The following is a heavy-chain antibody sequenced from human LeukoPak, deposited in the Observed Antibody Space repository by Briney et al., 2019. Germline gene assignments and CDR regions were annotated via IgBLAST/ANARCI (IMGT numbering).Heavy chain of an antibody. CDR3: AKDIDGGSYPGYFDY. Sequence: GGSLRLSCAVSGFTFRTYWMHWVRQVPGEGLVWVSRINEDGSITNYADSVKGRFSISRDNAKNTLYLQMNSLRAEDTALYYCAKDIDGGSYPGYFDYWGQGTLVTVSS. V-gene: IGHV3-74*01. CDR2: INEDGSIT. D-gene: IGHD1-26*01. J-gene: IGHJ4*02. CDR1: GFTFRTYW.